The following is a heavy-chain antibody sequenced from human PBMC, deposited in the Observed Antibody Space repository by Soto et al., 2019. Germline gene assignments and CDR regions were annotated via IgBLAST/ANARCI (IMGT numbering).Heavy chain of an antibody. CDR2: ISAYNGNT. Sequence: ASGKVYCQASGYNFTSYGITWVRQAPGQGPERMGWISAYNGNTNYAQKLQGRVTMTTDTSTSTAYMELRSLRADDTAVYFCARDDSLLGGDYWSYYFDSWGQGTLVTVSS. J-gene: IGHJ4*02. D-gene: IGHD3-3*01. V-gene: IGHV1-18*04. CDR1: GYNFTSYG. CDR3: ARDDSLLGGDYWSYYFDS.